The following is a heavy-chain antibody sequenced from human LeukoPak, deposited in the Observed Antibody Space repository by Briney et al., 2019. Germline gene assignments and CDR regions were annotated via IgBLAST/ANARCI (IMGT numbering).Heavy chain of an antibody. CDR2: ISSSSSYI. D-gene: IGHD1-20*01. CDR1: GFTFSNYA. J-gene: IGHJ4*02. Sequence: GGSLRLSCAASGFTFSNYAMNWVRQAPGKGLEWVSSISSSSSYIYYADSVKGRFTISRDNAKNSLYLQMNSLRAEDTAVYYCAREYNWNYVDYWGQGTLVTVSS. CDR3: AREYNWNYVDY. V-gene: IGHV3-21*01.